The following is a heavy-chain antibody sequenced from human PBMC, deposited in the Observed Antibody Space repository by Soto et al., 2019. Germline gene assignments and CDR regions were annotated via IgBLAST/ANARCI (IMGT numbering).Heavy chain of an antibody. CDR1: GFTFSSYG. J-gene: IGHJ4*02. CDR2: ISYDGSNK. V-gene: IGHV3-30*18. Sequence: QVQLAESGGGVVQHGRSLRLSCAASGFTFSSYGMHWVRQAPGTGLEWVAVISYDGSNKYYADSVKGRFTISRDNSKTSRYLHMNSLRAEDTAAYYCAKDLAVGSGWYFGYFDYWGQGTLVTVSS. CDR3: AKDLAVGSGWYFGYFDY. D-gene: IGHD6-19*01.